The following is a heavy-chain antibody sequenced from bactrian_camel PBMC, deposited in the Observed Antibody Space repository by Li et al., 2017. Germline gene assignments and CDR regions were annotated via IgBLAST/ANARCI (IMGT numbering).Heavy chain of an antibody. CDR1: GAINSAYC. V-gene: IGHV3S1*01. CDR2: IDIDGENR. D-gene: IGHD3*01. CDR3: ATTEAQRLQWDGRRSLDGKYYNI. J-gene: IGHJ4*01. Sequence: QVQLVESGGGSVQAGGSLRMSCATSGAINSAYCMGWFRQAPGKEREEVAAIDIDGENRYADSVKGRSTISQDNSKNTVYLDMNSLQPEDTATYYCATTEAQRLQWDGRRSLDGKYYNIWGQGTQVTVS.